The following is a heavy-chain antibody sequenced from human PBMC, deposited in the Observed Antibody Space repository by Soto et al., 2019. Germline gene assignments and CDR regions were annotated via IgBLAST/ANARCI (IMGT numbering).Heavy chain of an antibody. CDR3: AGEDGMDV. CDR1: GFTFSSYA. Sequence: QVQLVESGGGVVQPGRSLRLSCAASGFTFSSYAMHWVRQAPGKGLEWVAVISYDGSNKYYADSVKGRFTISRDNSKNTLYLQMNSLRAEDTAVYYCAGEDGMDVWGQGTTVTVSS. V-gene: IGHV3-30-3*01. CDR2: ISYDGSNK. J-gene: IGHJ6*02.